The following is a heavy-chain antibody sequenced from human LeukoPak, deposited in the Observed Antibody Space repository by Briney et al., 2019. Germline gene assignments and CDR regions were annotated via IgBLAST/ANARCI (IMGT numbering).Heavy chain of an antibody. V-gene: IGHV4-39*07. CDR2: VFYNGAT. D-gene: IGHD6-6*01. J-gene: IGHJ6*03. CDR3: ASIYGSSPYGYMDV. CDR1: GGSISSSIYY. Sequence: SETLSLTCIVSGGSISSSIYYWAWVRQPPGKGLEWIGTVFYNGATQYSPSLRGRVTISIDTSTNQFSLKLTSVTAADTALYYCASIYGSSPYGYMDVWGKGTTVTLSS.